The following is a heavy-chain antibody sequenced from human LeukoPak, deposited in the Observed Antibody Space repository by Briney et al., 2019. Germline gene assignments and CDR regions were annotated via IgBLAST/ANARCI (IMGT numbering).Heavy chain of an antibody. CDR1: GYTFTAYY. CDR2: IDPDSGGT. CDR3: ARVPGPYTTSRFDY. Sequence: SVRPSCKTSGYTFTAYYLDCARQAPGPGLEWMGRIDPDSGGTHYAQKFQVRVTVTRGASITTVYMELSGLTSDDTAVYYCARVPGPYTTSRFDYWGQGTLVTVSS. J-gene: IGHJ4*02. D-gene: IGHD2-2*02. V-gene: IGHV1-2*02.